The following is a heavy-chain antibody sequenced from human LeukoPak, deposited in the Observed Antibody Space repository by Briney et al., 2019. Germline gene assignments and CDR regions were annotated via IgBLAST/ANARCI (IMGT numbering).Heavy chain of an antibody. V-gene: IGHV4-38-2*02. CDR1: NYSMSSGFY. CDR2: MSQSGST. CDR3: SLQHYLTVFAFDV. Sequence: SETLSLTCTVSNYSMSSGFYWGWIRQPPGKGLEWIGSMSQSGSTYNNPSLNSRVTVSGDMSKKLFPLRLTSVTAADTAIYFCSLQHYLTVFAFDVWGQGTPVTVSP. D-gene: IGHD3-3*02. J-gene: IGHJ3*01.